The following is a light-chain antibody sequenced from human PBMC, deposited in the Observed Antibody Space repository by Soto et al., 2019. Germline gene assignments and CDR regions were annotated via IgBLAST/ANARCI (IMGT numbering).Light chain of an antibody. CDR2: AVN. CDR3: CSFAGSYTWV. V-gene: IGLV2-11*01. Sequence: QSALTQPRSVSGSPGQSVTISCTGTTSDVGDYNYVSWYQQHPGKAPKLLIYAVNMRPSGVPDRFSGSKSGNTASLTISGLQAEDEADYSCCSFAGSYTWVFGGGTKVTVL. CDR1: TSDVGDYNY. J-gene: IGLJ3*02.